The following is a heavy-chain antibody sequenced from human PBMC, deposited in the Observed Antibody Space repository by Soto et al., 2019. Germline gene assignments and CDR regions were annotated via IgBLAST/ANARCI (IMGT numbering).Heavy chain of an antibody. J-gene: IGHJ4*02. CDR3: ASGIQLWLRRINNGYSG. Sequence: QVQLVQSGAEVKKPESSVNVSCKAPGGTFSTYAISWVRQAPGQGLEWMGGIIPMFGTANYAQRFQDRVTITADESTNTVYMELSSPRSEDTAVYFCASGIQLWLRRINNGYSGWGQGTLVTVSS. V-gene: IGHV1-69*12. CDR1: GGTFSTYA. D-gene: IGHD5-18*01. CDR2: IIPMFGTA.